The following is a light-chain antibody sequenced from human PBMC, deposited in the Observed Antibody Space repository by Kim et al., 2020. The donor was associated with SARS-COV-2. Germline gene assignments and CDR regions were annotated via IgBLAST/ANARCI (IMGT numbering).Light chain of an antibody. V-gene: IGLV3-21*04. CDR2: YDT. CDR3: QVWDRSTNRV. Sequence: VAPGKTARITCGGDSIGSKSFHWYQQKPGQAPVVVIYYDTGRPSGVPERFSGSNSGDTATLTISRVEAGDEADYYCQVWDRSTNRVFGGGTKLTVL. J-gene: IGLJ3*02. CDR1: SIGSKS.